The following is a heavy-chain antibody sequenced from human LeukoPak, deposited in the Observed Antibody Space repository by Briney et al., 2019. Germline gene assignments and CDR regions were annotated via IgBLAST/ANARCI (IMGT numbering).Heavy chain of an antibody. V-gene: IGHV1-18*01. CDR2: ISAYDNNT. J-gene: IGHJ4*02. CDR3: WRDNYQLDTAGFTTDY. Sequence: ASLKLSCEASGYTFNSFRMNWVRQAPGQGLEWVACISAYDNNTNYAQTLQDRFTLTTDKSKTTAYMQLNSLRSDDTAVYYWWRDNYQLDTAGFTTDYWGQETQVTVCS. CDR1: GYTFNSFR. D-gene: IGHD5-18*01.